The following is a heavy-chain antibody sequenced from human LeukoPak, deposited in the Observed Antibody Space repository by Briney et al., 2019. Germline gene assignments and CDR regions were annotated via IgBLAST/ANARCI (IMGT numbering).Heavy chain of an antibody. CDR2: ISGGGGST. CDR3: AREGGGYIV. D-gene: IGHD5-12*01. J-gene: IGHJ4*02. Sequence: GGSLRLSCAASGFTFSTYAMSWVRQAPGKGLEWVSAISGGGGSTYYADSVKGRFTISRDNSKNTLYLQMNSLRAEDTGVYYCAREGGGYIVWGQGTLVTVSS. CDR1: GFTFSTYA. V-gene: IGHV3-23*01.